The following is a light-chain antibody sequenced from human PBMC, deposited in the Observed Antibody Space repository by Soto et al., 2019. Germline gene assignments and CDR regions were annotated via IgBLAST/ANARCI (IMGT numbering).Light chain of an antibody. CDR1: NIGSQS. CDR3: QVCESNSVFV. J-gene: IGLJ1*01. Sequence: SYDLAQPPSVSVAPGQTARITCGGNNIGSQSVHWYQQKPGQAPVLVVYDDADRPSGAPERFSGSESGNMATLTISRVEAEDEADYYCQVCESNSVFVFGIGTKVTVL. CDR2: DDA. V-gene: IGLV3-21*02.